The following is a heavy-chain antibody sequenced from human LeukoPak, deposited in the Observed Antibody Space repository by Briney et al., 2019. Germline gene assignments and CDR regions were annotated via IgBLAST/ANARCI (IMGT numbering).Heavy chain of an antibody. CDR1: GGSISSSSYY. CDR3: ARQTNTAMALYIDY. Sequence: PSETLSLTCTVSGGSISSSSYYWGWIRQPPGKGLEWIGSIYYSGSTYYNPSLKSRVTISVDTSKNQFSLKLSSVTAAGTAVYYCARQTNTAMALYIDYWGQGTLVTVSS. D-gene: IGHD5-18*01. CDR2: IYYSGST. J-gene: IGHJ4*02. V-gene: IGHV4-39*01.